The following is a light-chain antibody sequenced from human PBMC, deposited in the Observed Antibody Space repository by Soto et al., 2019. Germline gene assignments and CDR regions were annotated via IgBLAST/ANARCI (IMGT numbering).Light chain of an antibody. Sequence: QTVVTQEPSFSVSPGVTVTLTCGLTSGSVSTSYYPSWYQQTPGQAPRTLIYNTNTRSSGVPDRFSGFILGNKAALTITGAQADDECDYYCVLYMGSGIWVFGGGTKLTVL. CDR2: NTN. V-gene: IGLV8-61*01. CDR1: SGSVSTSYY. J-gene: IGLJ3*02. CDR3: VLYMGSGIWV.